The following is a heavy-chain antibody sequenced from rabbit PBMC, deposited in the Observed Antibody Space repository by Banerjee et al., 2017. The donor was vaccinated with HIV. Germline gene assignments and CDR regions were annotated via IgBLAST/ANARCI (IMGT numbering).Heavy chain of an antibody. D-gene: IGHD6-1*01. J-gene: IGHJ4*01. CDR1: GFDLSSYYY. CDR3: ARTYYADYGGAAGDAYFNL. CDR2: IYTGSGGST. Sequence: QEQLEESGGDLVKPEGSLTLTCTASGFDLSSYYYMCWVRQAPGKGLEWIGCIYTGSGGSTYYASWAKGRFTISKTSSTTVTLQMTSLTAADTATYFCARTYYADYGGAAGDAYFNLWGPGTLVTVS. V-gene: IGHV1S45*01.